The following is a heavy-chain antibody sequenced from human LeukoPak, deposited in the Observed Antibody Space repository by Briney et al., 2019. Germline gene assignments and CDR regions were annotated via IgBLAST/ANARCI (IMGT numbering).Heavy chain of an antibody. D-gene: IGHD2/OR15-2a*01. CDR3: AKDSMGGYYYYYMDV. J-gene: IGHJ6*03. Sequence: GTLRLSCAASGITFSSYGMSWVRQAPGKGLEWVSSISSTGGTTYYADSVKGRFTISRDNSKNTLYLQMNSLRAEDTAVYYCAKDSMGGYYYYYMDVWGKGTTVTVSS. V-gene: IGHV3-23*01. CDR1: GITFSSYG. CDR2: ISSTGGTT.